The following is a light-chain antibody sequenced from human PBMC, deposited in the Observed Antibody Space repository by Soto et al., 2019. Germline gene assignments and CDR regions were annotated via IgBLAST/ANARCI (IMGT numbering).Light chain of an antibody. CDR2: DVT. Sequence: QSALTQPRSVSGSPGQSVTISCTGTSSDVGTYKYVSWYQNQPGTAPKLIIYDVTKRPSGVPDRFSGSKSGDTASLTISGLQAEDEADYYCCSYAGSYTYVFGTGTQLTVL. J-gene: IGLJ1*01. CDR1: SSDVGTYKY. CDR3: CSYAGSYTYV. V-gene: IGLV2-11*01.